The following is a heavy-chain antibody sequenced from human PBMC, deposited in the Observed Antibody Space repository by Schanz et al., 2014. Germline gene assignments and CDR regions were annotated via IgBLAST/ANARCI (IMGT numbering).Heavy chain of an antibody. Sequence: EVQLVESGGGLVQPRGSLRLSCAASEFSFSSFGMNWVRQAPEKGLEWVSYISNSGTTIYYADSVKGRFTISRDNAKNSLYLQMNSLRGEDTAVYYCARENLNWEAFDIWGQGTVVTVSS. V-gene: IGHV3-48*04. CDR2: ISNSGTTI. D-gene: IGHD7-27*01. CDR1: EFSFSSFG. J-gene: IGHJ3*02. CDR3: ARENLNWEAFDI.